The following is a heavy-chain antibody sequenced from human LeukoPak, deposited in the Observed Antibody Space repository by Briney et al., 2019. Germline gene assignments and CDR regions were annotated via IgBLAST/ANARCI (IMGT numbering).Heavy chain of an antibody. V-gene: IGHV4-30-4*01. J-gene: IGHJ4*02. D-gene: IGHD2-15*01. CDR3: ARVVVAATYYFDY. CDR2: VYYSGST. CDR1: GGSISSGDYY. Sequence: PSQTLSLTCTVSGGSISSGDYYWSWIRQPPEKGLEWIGYVYYSGSTYYNPSLKSRVTISVDTSKNQFSLKLSSVTAADTAVYYCARVVVAATYYFDYWGQGTLVTVSS.